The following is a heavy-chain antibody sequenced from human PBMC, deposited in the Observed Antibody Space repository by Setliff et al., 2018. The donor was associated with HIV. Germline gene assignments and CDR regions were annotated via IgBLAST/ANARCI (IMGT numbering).Heavy chain of an antibody. CDR2: MNPNSGNT. CDR1: GYTFTSYD. D-gene: IGHD2-2*01. CDR3: ARGHAVVVPAVYYYYYGMDV. J-gene: IGHJ6*02. Sequence: ASVKVSCKASGYTFTSYDINWVRQATGQGLEWMGWMNPNSGNTGYAQKFQGRVTITRNTSISTAYMELSSLRSEDTAVCYCARGHAVVVPAVYYYYYGMDVWGQGTTVTVSS. V-gene: IGHV1-8*03.